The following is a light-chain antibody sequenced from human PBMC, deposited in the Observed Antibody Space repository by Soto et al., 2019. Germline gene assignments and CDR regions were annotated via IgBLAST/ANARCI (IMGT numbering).Light chain of an antibody. CDR2: DAS. CDR3: QQRSNWPA. J-gene: IGKJ1*01. Sequence: EVVLTQSPATLSLSPGERATLSCRASQGIRNYLAWYQQKPGQAPRLLIYDASNRATGIPARFSGSGSGTDFTLTISSLEPEDFAVYYCQQRSNWPAFGQVTKVEIK. CDR1: QGIRNY. V-gene: IGKV3-11*01.